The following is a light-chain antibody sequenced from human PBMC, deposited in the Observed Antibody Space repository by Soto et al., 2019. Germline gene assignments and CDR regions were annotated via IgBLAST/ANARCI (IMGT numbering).Light chain of an antibody. CDR3: SSYTSSSTVV. CDR2: EVN. V-gene: IGLV2-14*01. Sequence: QSALTQPASVSGSPGQSITISCTGTSSDVGGYNYVSWYQQHPGKAPKLMIYEVNNRPSGVSHRFSGSKSGNTASLTISGLQAEDEADYYCSSYTSSSTVVFGGGTKVTVL. CDR1: SSDVGGYNY. J-gene: IGLJ2*01.